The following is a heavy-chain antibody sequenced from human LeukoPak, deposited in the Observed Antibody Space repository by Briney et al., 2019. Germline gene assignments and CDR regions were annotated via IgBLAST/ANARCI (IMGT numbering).Heavy chain of an antibody. J-gene: IGHJ4*02. Sequence: GGSLRLSCAASGFTFDDYTMHWVRQAPGKGLEWVSLISWDGGSRYYADSVKGRFTISRDNAKNSLYLQMNSLRAEDTAVYYCAGGPRGGYFDYWGQGTLVTVSS. V-gene: IGHV3-43*01. CDR2: ISWDGGSR. CDR3: AGGPRGGYFDY. D-gene: IGHD1-26*01. CDR1: GFTFDDYT.